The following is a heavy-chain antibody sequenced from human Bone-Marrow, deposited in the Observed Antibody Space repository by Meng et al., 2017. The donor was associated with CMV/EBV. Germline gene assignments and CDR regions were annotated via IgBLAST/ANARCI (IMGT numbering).Heavy chain of an antibody. CDR3: ARVGGPINWFDP. V-gene: IGHV4-38-2*02. CDR2: IYHSGST. J-gene: IGHJ5*02. CDR1: GYSISSGYY. Sequence: SETLSLTCTVSGYSISSGYYWGWIRQPPGKGLEWIGSIYHSGSTYYNPSLKSRVTISVDTSKNQFSLKLSSVTAADTAVYYCARVGGPINWFDPWGQGTLVTVSS. D-gene: IGHD3-16*01.